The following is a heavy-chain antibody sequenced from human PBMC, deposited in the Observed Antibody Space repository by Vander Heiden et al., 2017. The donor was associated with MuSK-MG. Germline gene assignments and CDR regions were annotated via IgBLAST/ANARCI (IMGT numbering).Heavy chain of an antibody. CDR1: GGTLSSYA. CDR3: ASYGDYGVDLFDY. V-gene: IGHV1-69*04. J-gene: IGHJ4*02. CDR2: IIPILGIP. Sequence: QVQLVQSGADVTKPRSSVKVSCNACGGTLSSYAINGVRQAPGQGLEWMGRIIPILGIPNYAQKFQGRVTITADKSTSTAYMELSSLRSEDTAVYYCASYGDYGVDLFDYWGQGTLVTVSS. D-gene: IGHD4-17*01.